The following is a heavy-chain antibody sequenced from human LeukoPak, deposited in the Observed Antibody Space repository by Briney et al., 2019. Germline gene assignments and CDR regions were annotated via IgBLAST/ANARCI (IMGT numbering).Heavy chain of an antibody. CDR2: ISGSGGST. V-gene: IGHV3-23*01. CDR1: GLTFSSYA. CDR3: AKDRAPKGIATTRPLDY. J-gene: IGHJ4*02. D-gene: IGHD4-11*01. Sequence: PGGSLRLSCAASGLTFSSYAMSWVRQAPGKGLEWVSAISGSGGSTYYADSVKGRFTISRDNSKNTLYLQMNSLRAEDTAVYYCAKDRAPKGIATTRPLDYWGQGTLVTVSS.